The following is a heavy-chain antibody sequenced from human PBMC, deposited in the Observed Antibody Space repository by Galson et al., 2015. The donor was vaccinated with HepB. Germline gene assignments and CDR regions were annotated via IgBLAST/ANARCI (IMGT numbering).Heavy chain of an antibody. J-gene: IGHJ5*02. CDR1: GDSISSSSHY. CDR2: VYSPPSP. V-gene: IGHV4-39*01. D-gene: IGHD3-22*01. CDR3: ARRLYYYDGSVHYDWFDP. Sequence: SETLSLTCTVSGDSISSSSHYWGWIRQPPGKGLEWIANVYSPPSPYYNPSLRSRVTISIDTSKNQFSLKLRFVTAADTALYYCARRLYYYDGSVHYDWFDPWGQGTLVTVSS.